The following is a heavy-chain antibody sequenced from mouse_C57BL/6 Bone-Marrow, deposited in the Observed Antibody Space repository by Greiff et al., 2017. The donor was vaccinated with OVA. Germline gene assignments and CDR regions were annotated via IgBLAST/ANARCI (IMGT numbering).Heavy chain of an antibody. CDR3: ARYGYRNYFDY. J-gene: IGHJ2*01. V-gene: IGHV2-2*01. D-gene: IGHD2-2*01. CDR1: GFSLTSYG. Sequence: QVQLKQSGPGLVQPSQSLSITCTVSGFSLTSYGVHWVRQSPGKGLEWLGVIWSGGSTDYNAAFISRLSISKDNSKSQVCFKMNSLQADDTAIYYCARYGYRNYFDYWGQGTTLTVSS. CDR2: IWSGGST.